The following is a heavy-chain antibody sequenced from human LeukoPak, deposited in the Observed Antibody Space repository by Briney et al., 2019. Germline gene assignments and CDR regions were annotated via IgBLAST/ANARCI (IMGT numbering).Heavy chain of an antibody. D-gene: IGHD3-10*01. Sequence: SETLSLTCTVSGGSISSSSYYWGWIRQPPGKGLEWIGSIYYSGSTYYNPSLKSRVTISVDTSKNQFSLKLSSVTAADTAVYYCVTFGELLGYFDYWGQGTLVTVSS. CDR1: GGSISSSSYY. J-gene: IGHJ4*02. CDR3: VTFGELLGYFDY. V-gene: IGHV4-39*07. CDR2: IYYSGST.